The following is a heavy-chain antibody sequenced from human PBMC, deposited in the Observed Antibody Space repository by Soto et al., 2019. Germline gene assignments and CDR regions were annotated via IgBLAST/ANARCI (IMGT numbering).Heavy chain of an antibody. Sequence: PGGSLRLSCAASGFTFSDHYMDWVRQAPGEGLEWFGRIRNRADSYTTEYAASVKGRFTISRDDSKNSLYLQMNSLKTADTAVYYCARDHGDLGAFDIWGQGTLVTVSS. V-gene: IGHV3-72*01. J-gene: IGHJ3*02. CDR3: ARDHGDLGAFDI. D-gene: IGHD4-17*01. CDR1: GFTFSDHY. CDR2: IRNRADSYTT.